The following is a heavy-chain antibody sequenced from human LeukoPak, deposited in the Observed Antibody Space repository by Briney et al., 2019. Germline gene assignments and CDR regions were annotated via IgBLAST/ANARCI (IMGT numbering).Heavy chain of an antibody. Sequence: PGGSLRLSCAASGFTFRAYIMHWVRQAPGKGLEWVAVITSDGTNEYYADAVKGRFTISRDNSKTTLYLHMNSLRVEGTAVYYCARSNGWYLDYWGQGTLVTVSS. CDR3: ARSNGWYLDY. V-gene: IGHV3-30-3*01. CDR1: GFTFRAYI. CDR2: ITSDGTNE. J-gene: IGHJ4*02. D-gene: IGHD6-19*01.